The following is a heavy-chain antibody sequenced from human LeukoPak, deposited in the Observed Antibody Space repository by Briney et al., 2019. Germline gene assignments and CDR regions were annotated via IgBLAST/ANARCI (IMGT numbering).Heavy chain of an antibody. V-gene: IGHV1-2*06. CDR2: INPNSGGT. D-gene: IGHD1-26*01. CDR1: GYTFTGYY. CDR3: ATDESLSYYY. Sequence: GASVKVSCKASGYTFTGYYMHWVRQAPGQGLEWMGRINPNSGGTNYAQKFQGRVTMSRDTSISTAYNELSRVVSDDRAWYNCATDESLSYYYWGQGIIVTVSS. J-gene: IGHJ4*02.